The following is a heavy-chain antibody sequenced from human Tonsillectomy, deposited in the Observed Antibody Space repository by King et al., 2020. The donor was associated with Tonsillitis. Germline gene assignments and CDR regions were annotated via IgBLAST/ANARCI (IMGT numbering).Heavy chain of an antibody. V-gene: IGHV4-61*02. Sequence: VQLQESGPGLVKPSQTLSLTCTVSGASISSGSYYWNWIRQPAGKGLEWIGRMYTSGSTNYNPSLKSRVTISVDRSKNQFSLKLSSVTAADTAVYYCARAYILDVWGKGTTVTVSS. CDR2: MYTSGST. D-gene: IGHD3-16*01. CDR1: GASISSGSYY. J-gene: IGHJ6*04. CDR3: ARAYILDV.